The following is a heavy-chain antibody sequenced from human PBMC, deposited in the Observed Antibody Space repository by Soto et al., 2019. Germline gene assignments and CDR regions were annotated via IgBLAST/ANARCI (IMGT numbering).Heavy chain of an antibody. Sequence: QVQLVQSGAEVKKPGSSVKVSCKASGGTFSSYAISWVRQAPGQGLEWMGGIIPIFGTANYAQKFQGRVTITADESTSTAYMELSSLRSEDTAVYYCARVYDILTGQYPHRIFDYWGQGTLVTVSS. CDR1: GGTFSSYA. J-gene: IGHJ4*02. CDR2: IIPIFGTA. D-gene: IGHD3-9*01. V-gene: IGHV1-69*01. CDR3: ARVYDILTGQYPHRIFDY.